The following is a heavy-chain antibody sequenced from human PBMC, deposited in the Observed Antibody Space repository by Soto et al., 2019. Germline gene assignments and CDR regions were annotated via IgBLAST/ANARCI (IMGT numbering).Heavy chain of an antibody. J-gene: IGHJ4*02. D-gene: IGHD3-10*01. CDR2: IYPGDSDT. V-gene: IGHV5-51*01. Sequence: GESLKISCKGSGYSFTSYWIGWVRQMPGKGLEWMGIIYPGDSDTRYSPSFQGRFTISRDNAKNSLYLQMNSLRAEDTAVYYCARDYRADWGPGTLVTVSS. CDR3: ARDYRAD. CDR1: GYSFTSYW.